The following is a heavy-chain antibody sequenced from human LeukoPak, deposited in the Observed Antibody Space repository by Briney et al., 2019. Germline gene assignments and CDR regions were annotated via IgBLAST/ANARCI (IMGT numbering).Heavy chain of an antibody. Sequence: SETLSLTCAVYGGSFSGYYWSWIRQPPGKGLEWIGEINHSGSTNYNPSLKSRVTISVDTSKNQFSLKLSSVTAADTAVYYCARGKEFFDYWGQGTLVTVSS. V-gene: IGHV4-34*01. CDR1: GGSFSGYY. CDR2: INHSGST. J-gene: IGHJ4*02. CDR3: ARGKEFFDY.